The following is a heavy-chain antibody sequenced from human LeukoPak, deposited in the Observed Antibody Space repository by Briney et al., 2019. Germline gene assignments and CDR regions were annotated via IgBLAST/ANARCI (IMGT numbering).Heavy chain of an antibody. CDR2: MNPNSGNT. CDR3: ARVGATRVFKYFQH. J-gene: IGHJ1*01. Sequence: ASVKVSCKAPGYTFTSYDINWVRQATGQGLEWMGWMNPNSGNTGYAQKFQGRVTMTRDTSTSTVYMELSSLRSEDTAVYYCARVGATRVFKYFQHWGQGTLVTVSS. CDR1: GYTFTSYD. D-gene: IGHD1-26*01. V-gene: IGHV1-8*01.